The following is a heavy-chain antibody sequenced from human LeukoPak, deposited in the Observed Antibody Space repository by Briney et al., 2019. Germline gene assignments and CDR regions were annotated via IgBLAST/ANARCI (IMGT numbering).Heavy chain of an antibody. Sequence: SETLSLTCTVSGGSISSYCWSWIRQPPGKGLEWIGSIYSSGSTYYDASLQSRVTISIETSKNQISLRLNSVTAADTAMYYCAKSGGYGLIDYWGQGTLVTVSS. CDR1: GGSISSYC. CDR2: IYSSGST. V-gene: IGHV4-59*04. CDR3: AKSGGYGLIDY. D-gene: IGHD1-26*01. J-gene: IGHJ4*02.